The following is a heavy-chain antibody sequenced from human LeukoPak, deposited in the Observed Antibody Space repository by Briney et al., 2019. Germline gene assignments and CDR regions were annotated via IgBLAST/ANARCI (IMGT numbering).Heavy chain of an antibody. CDR2: ITTSSSYI. V-gene: IGHV3-21*01. J-gene: IGHJ6*02. Sequence: GGSLRLSCAASGFTFSNAWMSWVRQAPGKGLEWVSSITTSSSYIYYADSVKGRFTISRENAKNSLYLQMNSLRAEDTAVYYCARDSPSGYYYGMDVWGQGTTVTVSS. CDR3: ARDSPSGYYYGMDV. CDR1: GFTFSNAW. D-gene: IGHD6-25*01.